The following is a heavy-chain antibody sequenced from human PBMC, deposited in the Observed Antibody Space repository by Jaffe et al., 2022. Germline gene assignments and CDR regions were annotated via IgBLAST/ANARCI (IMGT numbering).Heavy chain of an antibody. D-gene: IGHD6-19*01. CDR1: GFTFSSYW. V-gene: IGHV3-74*01. J-gene: IGHJ3*02. CDR3: ARRREYIKWLIQGGAFDI. Sequence: EVQLVESGGGLVQPGGSLRLSCAASGFTFSSYWMHWVRQAPGKGLVWVSRINSDGSSTSYADSVKGRFTISRDNAKNTLYLQMNSLRAEDTAVYYCARRREYIKWLIQGGAFDIWGQGTMVTVSS. CDR2: INSDGSST.